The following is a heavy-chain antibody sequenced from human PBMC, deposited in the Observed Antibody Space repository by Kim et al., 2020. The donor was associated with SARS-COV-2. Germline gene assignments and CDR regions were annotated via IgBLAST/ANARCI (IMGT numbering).Heavy chain of an antibody. Sequence: SVKVSCKASGGTFSSYAISWVRQAPGQGLEWMGGIIPIFGTANYAQKFQGRVTITADESTSTAYMELSSLRSEDTAVYYCARTRYCSSTSCYGPRPVYFQHWGQGTLVTVSS. CDR3: ARTRYCSSTSCYGPRPVYFQH. V-gene: IGHV1-69*13. J-gene: IGHJ1*01. D-gene: IGHD2-2*01. CDR2: IIPIFGTA. CDR1: GGTFSSYA.